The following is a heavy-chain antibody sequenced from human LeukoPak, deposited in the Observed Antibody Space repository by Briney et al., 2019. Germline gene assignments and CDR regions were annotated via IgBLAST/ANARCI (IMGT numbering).Heavy chain of an antibody. CDR3: ARDGDPNYYYYGMDV. J-gene: IGHJ6*02. D-gene: IGHD2-21*02. CDR1: GGSISSGGYY. Sequence: PSETLSLTCTVSGGSISSGGYYWSWIRQHPGKGLEWIGYIYYSGSTYYNPSLKSRVTISVDTSKNQFSLKLSSVTAADTAVYYCARDGDPNYYYYGMDVWGQGTTVTVSS. CDR2: IYYSGST. V-gene: IGHV4-31*03.